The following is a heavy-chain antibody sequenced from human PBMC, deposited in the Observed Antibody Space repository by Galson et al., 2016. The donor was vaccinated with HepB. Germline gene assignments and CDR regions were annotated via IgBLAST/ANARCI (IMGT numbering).Heavy chain of an antibody. V-gene: IGHV3-23*01. CDR2: ISGSGGTT. CDR3: AKGFYGDSTGYFFDY. CDR1: GFTFSSYA. D-gene: IGHD4-17*01. Sequence: SLRLSCAASGFTFSSYAVSWVRQAPGKGLEWISTISGSGGTTYYADSVKGRFTVSRDNSKNTLYLQMNSLRGEDTAVYYCAKGFYGDSTGYFFDYWGQGTLVTVSS. J-gene: IGHJ4*02.